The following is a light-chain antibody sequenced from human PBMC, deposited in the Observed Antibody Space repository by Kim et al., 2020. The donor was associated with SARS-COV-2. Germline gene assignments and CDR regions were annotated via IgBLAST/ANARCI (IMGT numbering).Light chain of an antibody. V-gene: IGKV2-30*02. CDR3: MQYAHWPHT. CDR1: QSLVRSDGSTG. J-gene: IGKJ4*01. CDR2: KVS. Sequence: DVVLTQSPLSVPVTLGQPASISCRSSQSLVRSDGSTGLTWIQQRPGQSPRRLIYKVSERDSGVPDRFSGSGAGTDFTLEISRVEAEDVGIYYCMQYAHWPHTFGGGTKLEI.